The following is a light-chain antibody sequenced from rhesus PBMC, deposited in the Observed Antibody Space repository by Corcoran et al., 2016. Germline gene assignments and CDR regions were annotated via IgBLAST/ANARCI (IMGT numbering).Light chain of an antibody. CDR1: QGISSY. CDR2: YAS. V-gene: IGKV1-37*01. J-gene: IGKJ3*01. Sequence: DIQMTQSPSSLSASVGDRVTITCRASQGISSYLAWYQQQPGKVPKPLIYYASNLEMGVPSRFSGIGSGTEFTLTISSLQPEDFATDYCQQYNSAPFTVGPGTKLDIK. CDR3: QQYNSAPFT.